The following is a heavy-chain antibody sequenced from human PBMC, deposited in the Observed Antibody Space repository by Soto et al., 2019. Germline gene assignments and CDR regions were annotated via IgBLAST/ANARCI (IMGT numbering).Heavy chain of an antibody. V-gene: IGHV3-23*01. D-gene: IGHD3-10*01. CDR3: AKGLWFGESYGLSDY. Sequence: GALRLSCAASGFTFSNYAMSWVRQAPGKGLEWVSAVSGGGGDTYYADSVRGRFTISRDNSKNTLYLQVTSLRAEDTAVYYCAKGLWFGESYGLSDYWGQGTLVTVSS. J-gene: IGHJ4*02. CDR1: GFTFSNYA. CDR2: VSGGGGDT.